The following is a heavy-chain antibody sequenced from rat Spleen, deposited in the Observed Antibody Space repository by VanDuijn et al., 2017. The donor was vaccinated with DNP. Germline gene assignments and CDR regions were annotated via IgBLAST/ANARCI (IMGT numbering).Heavy chain of an antibody. CDR3: ARWNLGTSTLDY. Sequence: EVQLQESGPGLVKPSQSLSLTCSVTNYSITSNYWGWIRKFPGNKMEWIGHISYSGRTTYNPSLKSRISITRDTSKNQFFLHLSSVTTEDTVTYYCARWNLGTSTLDYWGQGVMVTVSS. CDR1: NYSITSNY. J-gene: IGHJ2*01. D-gene: IGHD1-5*01. CDR2: ISYSGRT. V-gene: IGHV3-1*01.